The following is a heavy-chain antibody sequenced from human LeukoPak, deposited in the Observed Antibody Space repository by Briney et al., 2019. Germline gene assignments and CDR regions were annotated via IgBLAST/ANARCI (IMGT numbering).Heavy chain of an antibody. Sequence: GGSLRHSCAASGFTFSSYSMNWVRQAPGKGLEWVSSISSSSSYIYYADSVKGRFTISRDNAKNSLYLQMNSLRAEDTAVYYCARVGLELHAFDIWGQGTMVTVSS. CDR1: GFTFSSYS. V-gene: IGHV3-21*01. CDR3: ARVGLELHAFDI. CDR2: ISSSSSYI. J-gene: IGHJ3*02. D-gene: IGHD1-7*01.